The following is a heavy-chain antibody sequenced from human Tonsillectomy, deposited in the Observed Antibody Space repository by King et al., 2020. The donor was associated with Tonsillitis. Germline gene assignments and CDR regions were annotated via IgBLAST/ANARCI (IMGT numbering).Heavy chain of an antibody. J-gene: IGHJ6*03. V-gene: IGHV4-34*01. CDR2: INHSGST. CDR3: ARLVLSGYYYYMDV. Sequence: VQLQQWGAGLLKPSETLSLTCAVYGGSFSGYYWSWIRQPPGKGLEWIGEINHSGSTNYNPSLKSRLTISVDTSKNQFSLMVGSVTAADTAVYYCARLVLSGYYYYMDVWDKGTTVTVSS. D-gene: IGHD4/OR15-4a*01. CDR1: GGSFSGYY.